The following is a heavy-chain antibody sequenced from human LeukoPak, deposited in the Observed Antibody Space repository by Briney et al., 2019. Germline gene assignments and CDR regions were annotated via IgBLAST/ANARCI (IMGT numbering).Heavy chain of an antibody. V-gene: IGHV3-15*01. CDR2: ITSGGTR. J-gene: IGHJ4*02. Sequence: PGGSLRLSCAASGLTFSNVLMSWVRQAPGKGLEWIARITSGGTREYAASVEGRFTISRDDSKNTLYLQMNSLRAEDTAVYYCARMYSSSRKWPDYWGQGTLVTVSS. D-gene: IGHD6-13*01. CDR1: GLTFSNVL. CDR3: ARMYSSSRKWPDY.